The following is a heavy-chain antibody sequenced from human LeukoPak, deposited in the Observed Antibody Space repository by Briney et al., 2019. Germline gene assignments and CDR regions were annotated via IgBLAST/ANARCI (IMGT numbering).Heavy chain of an antibody. CDR1: GFPFSTFP. D-gene: IGHD2-21*02. J-gene: IGHJ4*02. CDR3: TKGGHGDY. V-gene: IGHV3-23*01. Sequence: AGGSLRLSCQASGFPFSTFPMSWVRQAPGKGLEWVSTLSGDGSDTYYADSVKGRFTISRDTSKNTLFLQMNSLRADDTAIYYCTKGGHGDYWSQGTMVTVSS. CDR2: LSGDGSDT.